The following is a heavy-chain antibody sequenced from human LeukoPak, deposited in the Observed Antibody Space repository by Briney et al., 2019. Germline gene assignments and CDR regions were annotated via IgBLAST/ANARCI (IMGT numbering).Heavy chain of an antibody. V-gene: IGHV1-18*01. CDR3: ARRFSGKYCSGGSCYSWVNWFDP. CDR1: GYTFTSYG. D-gene: IGHD2-15*01. Sequence: APVKVSCKASGYTFTSYGISWVRQAPGQGLEWMGWIRVYSGDTNYAQKLQGRVTMTTDTSTSTAYMELRSLRSDDTAVYYCARRFSGKYCSGGSCYSWVNWFDPWGQGTLVTVSS. CDR2: IRVYSGDT. J-gene: IGHJ5*02.